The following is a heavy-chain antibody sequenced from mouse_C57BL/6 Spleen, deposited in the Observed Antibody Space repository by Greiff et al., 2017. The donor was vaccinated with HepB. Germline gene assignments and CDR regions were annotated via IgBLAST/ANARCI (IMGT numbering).Heavy chain of an antibody. D-gene: IGHD2-3*01. Sequence: VQLQQSGPELVKPGASVKISCKASGYAFSSSWMNWVKQRPGKGLEWIGRIYPGDGDTNYNGKFKGKATLTADKSSSTAYMQLSSLTSEDSAVYFCVGGYYVYWYFDVWGTGTTVTVSS. CDR1: GYAFSSSW. J-gene: IGHJ1*03. V-gene: IGHV1-82*01. CDR2: IYPGDGDT. CDR3: VGGYYVYWYFDV.